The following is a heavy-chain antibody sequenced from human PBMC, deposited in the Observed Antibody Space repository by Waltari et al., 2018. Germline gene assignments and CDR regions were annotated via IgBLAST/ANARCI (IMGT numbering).Heavy chain of an antibody. V-gene: IGHV3-30-3*01. J-gene: IGHJ4*02. Sequence: QVQLVESGGGVVQPGRSLRLSCAASGFTFSSYAMHWVRQAPGKGLECVAGISYDGSNKYYADSVKGRFTISRDNSKNTLYLQMNSLRAEDTAVYFCARGGDDGRGYYPRDYWGQGTLVTVSS. CDR2: ISYDGSNK. D-gene: IGHD3-22*01. CDR1: GFTFSSYA. CDR3: ARGGDDGRGYYPRDY.